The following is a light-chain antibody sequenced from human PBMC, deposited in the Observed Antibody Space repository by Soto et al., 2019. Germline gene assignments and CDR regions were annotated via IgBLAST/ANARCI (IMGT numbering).Light chain of an antibody. CDR1: QSVSSY. J-gene: IGKJ4*01. CDR2: DAS. CDR3: QQRSNWPPIT. Sequence: EIVLTQSPATLSLSPGERATLSCRASQSVSSYLAWYQQKPGQAPRLLIYDASNSATGIPARFSGSGSGTGFTLTISSLEPEDVAVYYCQQRSNWPPITFGGGTKVEIK. V-gene: IGKV3-11*01.